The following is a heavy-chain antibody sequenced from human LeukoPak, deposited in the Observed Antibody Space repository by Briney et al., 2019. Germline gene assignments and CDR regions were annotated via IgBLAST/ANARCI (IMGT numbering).Heavy chain of an antibody. J-gene: IGHJ3*02. CDR2: ISGGGPST. V-gene: IGHV3-23*01. Sequence: GGSLRLSCVASGVTFSNYDMSWGRPAPGRGLEWVSLISGGGPSTYCTDSVKGRFTISRDNSKNTLYGQMHSLRAEDTAVYYCAKRTSITLTADRGAFDIWGQGPMVTVSS. CDR3: AKRTSITLTADRGAFDI. D-gene: IGHD3-22*01. CDR1: GVTFSNYD.